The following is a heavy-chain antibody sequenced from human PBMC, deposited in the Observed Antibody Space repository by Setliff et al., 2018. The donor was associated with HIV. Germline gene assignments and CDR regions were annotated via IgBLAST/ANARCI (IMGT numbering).Heavy chain of an antibody. CDR2: ISHTGNT. Sequence: SETLSLTCTVSGDSISTHYWTWIRQPPGKGLEWIGYISHTGNTDSNPSLKSRVTISVDTSKNEFSLRLRSVTAADTAIYYCARSTVGVGATFPWGRGTLVTVSS. D-gene: IGHD1-26*01. J-gene: IGHJ4*02. CDR1: GDSISTHY. CDR3: ARSTVGVGATFP. V-gene: IGHV4-59*11.